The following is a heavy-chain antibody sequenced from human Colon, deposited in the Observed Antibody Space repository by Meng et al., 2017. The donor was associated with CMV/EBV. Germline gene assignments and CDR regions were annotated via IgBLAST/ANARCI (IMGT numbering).Heavy chain of an antibody. V-gene: IGHV4-31*03. CDR2: IYESGAT. CDR1: GGSINTGGHY. Sequence: TLSLTCTVSGGSINTGGHYWSWVRQHPGKGLEWIGYIYESGATYYNPSLKSRVTITMDTPKNTVSLNLKSVTAADTAVYYCARGVTMITAGMDVWGQGTTVTVSS. J-gene: IGHJ6*02. D-gene: IGHD3-22*01. CDR3: ARGVTMITAGMDV.